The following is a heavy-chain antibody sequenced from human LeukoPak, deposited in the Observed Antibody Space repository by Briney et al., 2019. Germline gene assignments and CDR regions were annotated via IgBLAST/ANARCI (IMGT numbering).Heavy chain of an antibody. V-gene: IGHV3-53*01. CDR1: GFTVSTEY. J-gene: IGHJ4*02. D-gene: IGHD3-3*01. CDR2: IYIGGST. Sequence: GGSLRLSCAASGFTVSTEYMSWVRQAPGKGLQWVSIIYIGGSTYYADSVKGRFTISRDNSKNTLYLQMNSLRAEDTAVYYCVSGTIFGGAITDYWGQGTLVTVSS. CDR3: VSGTIFGGAITDY.